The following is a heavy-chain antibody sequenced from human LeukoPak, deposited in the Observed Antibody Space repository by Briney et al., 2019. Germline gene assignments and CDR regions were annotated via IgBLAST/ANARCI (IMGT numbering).Heavy chain of an antibody. D-gene: IGHD3-22*01. CDR1: GFTFSSYG. Sequence: PGGSLRLSCAASGFTFSSYGMHWVRQAPGKGLEWVAVISYDGSNKYYADSVKGRFTISRDNSKNTLYLQMNSLRAEDTAVYYCARESMLDDSSGYYGADAFDIWGQGTMVTVSS. CDR2: ISYDGSNK. J-gene: IGHJ3*02. V-gene: IGHV3-30*19. CDR3: ARESMLDDSSGYYGADAFDI.